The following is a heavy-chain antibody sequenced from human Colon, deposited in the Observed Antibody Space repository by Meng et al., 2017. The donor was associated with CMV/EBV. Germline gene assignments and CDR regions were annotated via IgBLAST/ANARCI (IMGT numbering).Heavy chain of an antibody. D-gene: IGHD5-24*01. V-gene: IGHV1-69*05. J-gene: IGHJ5*02. CDR3: ARSPRDGYNYRWFDR. CDR2: IFPASGPT. CDR1: GVTLSEVS. Sequence: GVTLSEVSVSWVRKAPGQGLEWMGIIFPASGPTNYAQKFLGRVTLTTDESMSTAYMGLTSLTSEDTAVYYCARSPRDGYNYRWFDRWGQGTLVTVSS.